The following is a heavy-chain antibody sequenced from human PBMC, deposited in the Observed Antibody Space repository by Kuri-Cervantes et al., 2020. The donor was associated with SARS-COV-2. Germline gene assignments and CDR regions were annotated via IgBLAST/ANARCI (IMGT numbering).Heavy chain of an antibody. V-gene: IGHV4-34*01. CDR3: ASRYCSGGSCYGGPYYFDY. CDR2: INHSGST. CDR1: GGSCSGYY. Sequence: SETLSLTCAVYGGSCSGYYWSWIRQPPGKGLEWIGEINHSGSTNYNPSLKSRVTISVDTSKNQFSLKLSSVTAADTAVYYCASRYCSGGSCYGGPYYFDYWGQGALVTVSS. J-gene: IGHJ4*02. D-gene: IGHD2-15*01.